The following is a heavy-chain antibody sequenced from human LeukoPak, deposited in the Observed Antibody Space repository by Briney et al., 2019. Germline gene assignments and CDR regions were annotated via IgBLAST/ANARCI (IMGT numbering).Heavy chain of an antibody. Sequence: PGGSLRLSCAASGFTFSSHGMHRVRQAPGKGLEWVAFIQNDGNEKYYAGSVKGRYTISRDNSKNTLYLQMNSLRTEDTADYYCAKRGTVTSNFEYWGQGTLVTVSS. V-gene: IGHV3-30*02. CDR1: GFTFSSHG. D-gene: IGHD4-17*01. CDR3: AKRGTVTSNFEY. CDR2: IQNDGNEK. J-gene: IGHJ4*02.